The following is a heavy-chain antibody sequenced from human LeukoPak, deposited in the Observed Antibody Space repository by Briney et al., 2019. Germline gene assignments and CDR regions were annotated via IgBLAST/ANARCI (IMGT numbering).Heavy chain of an antibody. CDR1: GGSFSGYY. CDR2: INHSGST. CDR3: AREPRPTGDLD. Sequence: PSETLSLTCAVYGGSFSGYYWSWIRQPPGKGLEWIGEINHSGSTNYSPSLKSRVTISVDTSKNQFSLKLSSVTAADTAVYYCAREPRPTGDLDWGQGTLVTVSS. V-gene: IGHV4-34*01. J-gene: IGHJ4*02. D-gene: IGHD7-27*01.